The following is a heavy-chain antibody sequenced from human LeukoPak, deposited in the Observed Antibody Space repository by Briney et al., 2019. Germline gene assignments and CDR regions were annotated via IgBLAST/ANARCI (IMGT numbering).Heavy chain of an antibody. CDR2: IYYSGST. V-gene: IGHV4-59*03. D-gene: IGHD6-13*01. J-gene: IGHJ4*02. CDR3: AGQDSGSWCFGY. CDR1: GGSISSYY. Sequence: SETLSLTCTVSGGSISSYYWSWIRQPPGKGLEWIGYIYYSGSTNYNPSLKSRVTISVDTSKNQVSLKLRSVTAADTAVYYCAGQDSGSWCFGYWGQGTLVTVSS.